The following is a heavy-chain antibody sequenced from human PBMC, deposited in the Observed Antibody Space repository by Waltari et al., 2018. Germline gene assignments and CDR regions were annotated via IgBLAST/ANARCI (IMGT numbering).Heavy chain of an antibody. CDR1: GGSFSGYS. CDR3: ARGPSGSLRRYFDY. V-gene: IGHV4-34*01. D-gene: IGHD1-26*01. CDR2: INHSGST. J-gene: IGHJ4*02. Sequence: QVQLQQWGAGLLKPSETLSLTCAVYGGSFSGYSWSWIRQPPGKGLEWIGEINHSGSTNYNPSLKSRVTISVDTSKNQFSLKLSSVTAADTAVYYCARGPSGSLRRYFDYWGQGTLVTVSS.